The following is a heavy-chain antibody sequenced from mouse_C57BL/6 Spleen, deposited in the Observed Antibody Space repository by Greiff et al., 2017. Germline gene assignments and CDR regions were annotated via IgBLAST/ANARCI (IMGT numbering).Heavy chain of an antibody. CDR3: ARNEGAYYRLYYAMDY. V-gene: IGHV5-17*01. Sequence: EVQLVESGGGLVKPGGSLKLSCAASGFTFSDYGMHWVRQAPEKGLEWVAYISSGSSTIYYADTVKGRFTISRDNAKNTLFLQMTSLRSEDTAMYYCARNEGAYYRLYYAMDYWGQGTSVTVSS. CDR1: GFTFSDYG. J-gene: IGHJ4*01. CDR2: ISSGSSTI. D-gene: IGHD2-12*01.